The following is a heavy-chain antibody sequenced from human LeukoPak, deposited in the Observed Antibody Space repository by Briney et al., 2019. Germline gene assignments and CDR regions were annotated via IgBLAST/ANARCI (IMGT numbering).Heavy chain of an antibody. CDR1: GFTFSRYC. V-gene: IGHV3-23*01. CDR3: XXVPPYYYGSGSYGDY. D-gene: IGHD3-10*01. Sequence: GGSLRLSCAASGFTFSRYCMSWVRQARGKGLEGVSAISGSGCSTYYADSVKGRFTNSRDNPKNTLYLHMNSLRAEHTPVSYCXXVPPYYYGSGSYGDYWGQGTLVTVSS. CDR2: ISGSGCST. J-gene: IGHJ4*02.